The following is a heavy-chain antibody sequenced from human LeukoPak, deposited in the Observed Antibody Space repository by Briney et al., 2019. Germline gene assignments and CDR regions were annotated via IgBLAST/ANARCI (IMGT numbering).Heavy chain of an antibody. CDR2: ISYDGSNK. J-gene: IGHJ4*02. CDR1: GFTFSSYG. CDR3: AKAIGLTYYSYGSGSYSSLFDY. V-gene: IGHV3-30*18. D-gene: IGHD3-10*01. Sequence: PGGSLRLSCAASGFTFSSYGMHWVRQAPGKGLEWVAVISYDGSNKYYADSVKGRFTISRDNSKNTLYLQMNSLRAGDTAVYYCAKAIGLTYYSYGSGSYSSLFDYWGQGTLVTVSS.